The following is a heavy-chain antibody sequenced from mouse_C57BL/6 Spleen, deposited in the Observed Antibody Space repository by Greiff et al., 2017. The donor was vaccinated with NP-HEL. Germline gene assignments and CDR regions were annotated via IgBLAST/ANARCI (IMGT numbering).Heavy chain of an antibody. CDR1: GYAFSSYW. D-gene: IGHD1-1*01. V-gene: IGHV1-80*01. Sequence: QVQLQQSGAELVKPGASVKISCKASGYAFSSYWMNWVKQRPGKGLEWIGQIYPGDGDTNYNGKFKGKATLTADKSSSTAYMQLSSLTSEDSAVYFCAREVLRRGYFDYWGQGTTLTVSS. CDR3: AREVLRRGYFDY. J-gene: IGHJ2*01. CDR2: IYPGDGDT.